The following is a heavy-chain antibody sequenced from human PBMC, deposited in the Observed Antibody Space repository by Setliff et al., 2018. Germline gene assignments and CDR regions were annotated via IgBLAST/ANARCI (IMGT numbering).Heavy chain of an antibody. Sequence: PSETLSLTCTVPGDSISSISYYWGWIRQPPGKGLEWIGTLYDSGKTYYNPSLKSRVTISVDTSKNQFSLKLSSVTVADTAVYYCASCRYQVPYDYWGQGTLVTVSS. CDR3: ASCRYQVPYDY. J-gene: IGHJ4*02. CDR2: LYDSGKT. D-gene: IGHD2-2*01. CDR1: GDSISSISYY. V-gene: IGHV4-39*01.